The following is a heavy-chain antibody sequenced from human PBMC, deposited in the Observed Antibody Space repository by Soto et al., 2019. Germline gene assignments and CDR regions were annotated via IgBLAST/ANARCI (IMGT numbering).Heavy chain of an antibody. J-gene: IGHJ6*02. D-gene: IGHD6-13*01. Sequence: GGSLRLSCAASGFTFDGYGMSWVRQAPGKGLEWVSGINWNGGSTGYADSVKGRFTISRDNAKNSLYLQMNSLRAEDTALYYCARNRIAAAGHFGVLGMDVWGQGTTVTVSS. CDR3: ARNRIAAAGHFGVLGMDV. CDR1: GFTFDGYG. CDR2: INWNGGST. V-gene: IGHV3-20*04.